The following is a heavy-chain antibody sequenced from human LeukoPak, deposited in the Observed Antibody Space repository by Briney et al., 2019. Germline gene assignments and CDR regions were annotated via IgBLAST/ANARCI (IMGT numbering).Heavy chain of an antibody. J-gene: IGHJ4*02. D-gene: IGHD4-17*01. CDR3: ARETTASGNFFDS. CDR1: GFTFSNHW. V-gene: IGHV3-74*01. CDR2: IRSDGGTI. Sequence: GGSLRLSCAASGFTFSNHWMHWVRQTPGKGLVWVSRIRSDGGTIDYADSVRGRFTISRDSAKNTLSLQMNSLRAEDTAVYYCARETTASGNFFDSWGQGTLVTVSS.